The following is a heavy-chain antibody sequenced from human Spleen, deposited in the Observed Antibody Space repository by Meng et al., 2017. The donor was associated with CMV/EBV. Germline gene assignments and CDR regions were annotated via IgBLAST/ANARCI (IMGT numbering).Heavy chain of an antibody. CDR1: GGSISTYY. Sequence: SETLSLTCTVSGGSISTYYWSWIRQPPGKGLEWIGYIYYSGSTNYNPPLKSRVTISVDTSKNQFSLRLSSVTAADTAVYYCAGTRTGTTYYYYGMDVWGQGTTVTVSS. D-gene: IGHD1-7*01. V-gene: IGHV4-59*01. CDR3: AGTRTGTTYYYYGMDV. CDR2: IYYSGST. J-gene: IGHJ6*02.